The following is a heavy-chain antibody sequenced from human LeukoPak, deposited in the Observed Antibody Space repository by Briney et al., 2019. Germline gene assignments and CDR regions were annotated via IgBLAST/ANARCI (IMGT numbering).Heavy chain of an antibody. D-gene: IGHD4-11*01. CDR1: EFSVGSNY. V-gene: IGHV3-66*01. CDR2: IYSGGST. J-gene: IGHJ4*02. Sequence: GGSLRLSCAASEFSVGSNYMTWVRQAPGKGLEWVSLIYSGGSTYYADSVKGRFTISRDNSKNTLYLQMNSLRAEDTAVYYCAKVGLTVTTILDYFDYWGQGTLVTVSS. CDR3: AKVGLTVTTILDYFDY.